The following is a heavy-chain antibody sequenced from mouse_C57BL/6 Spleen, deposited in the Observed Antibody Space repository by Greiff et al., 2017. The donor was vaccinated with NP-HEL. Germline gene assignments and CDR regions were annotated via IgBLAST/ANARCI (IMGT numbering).Heavy chain of an antibody. Sequence: EVQVVESEGGLVQPGSSMKLSCTASGFTFSDYYMAWVRQVPEKGLEWVANINYDGSSTYYLDSLKSRFIISRDNAKNILYLQMSSLKSEDTATYYCARDGHSYYFDYWGQGTTLTVSS. J-gene: IGHJ2*01. D-gene: IGHD3-1*01. CDR3: ARDGHSYYFDY. CDR2: INYDGSST. CDR1: GFTFSDYY. V-gene: IGHV5-16*01.